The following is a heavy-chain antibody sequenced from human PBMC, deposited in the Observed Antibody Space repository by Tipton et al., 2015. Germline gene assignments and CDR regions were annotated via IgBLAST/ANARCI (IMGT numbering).Heavy chain of an antibody. CDR1: GFSVSTNY. Sequence: SLRLSCAASGFSVSTNYMSWVRQAPGKGLEWVSLISWDGTERYYAESLKSRFSISRDNTKKSLYLEINTVTIEDSALYYCAKEGGYGYGQEYLVFWGQGTLVTVSS. D-gene: IGHD5-18*01. J-gene: IGHJ4*02. V-gene: IGHV3-43*01. CDR3: AKEGGYGYGQEYLVF. CDR2: ISWDGTER.